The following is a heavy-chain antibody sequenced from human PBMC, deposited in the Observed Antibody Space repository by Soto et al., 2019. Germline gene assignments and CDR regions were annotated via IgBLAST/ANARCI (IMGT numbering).Heavy chain of an antibody. CDR3: ARGGYILAGDDAFDI. CDR2: IIPILGIA. D-gene: IGHD3-9*01. V-gene: IGHV1-69*02. J-gene: IGHJ3*02. CDR1: GGTFSSYT. Sequence: QVQLVQSGAEVKKPGSSVKVSCKASGGTFSSYTISWVRQAPGQGLEWMGRIIPILGIANYAQKFPGRVTITADKSTSTAYMELSSLRSEDTAVYYCARGGYILAGDDAFDIWGQGTMVTVSS.